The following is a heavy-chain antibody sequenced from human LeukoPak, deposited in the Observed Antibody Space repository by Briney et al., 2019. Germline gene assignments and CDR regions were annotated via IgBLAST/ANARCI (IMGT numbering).Heavy chain of an antibody. CDR2: IHHSGSS. CDR1: ADSLSSGGHY. D-gene: IGHD3-10*01. CDR3: ARGGNRFGGFYFDY. V-gene: IGHV4-31*03. J-gene: IGHJ4*02. Sequence: SETLSLTCTVSADSLSSGGHYWAWIRQLPGKGLESIGFIHHSGSSRHNPSLKDRVAISVDASRKQFALRLSSVTAADTAIYYCARGGNRFGGFYFDYWGQGIQVVVSS.